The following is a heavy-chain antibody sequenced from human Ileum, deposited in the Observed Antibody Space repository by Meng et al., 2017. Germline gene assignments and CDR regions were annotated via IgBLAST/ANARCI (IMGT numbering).Heavy chain of an antibody. J-gene: IGHJ4*02. V-gene: IGHV4-31*03. D-gene: IGHD3-16*01. Sequence: QVQLQESGPGLVKPSQTLSLTCTVTGGSISSDGSYWSWIRQHPGKGLEFIGYIYHSGSAYYTPSLKSRVNISADTSKNKFSLKLSSVTAADAAVYYCARGAAPGGVVGGCFDYWGQGTLVTVSS. CDR1: GGSISSDGSY. CDR2: IYHSGSA. CDR3: ARGAAPGGVVGGCFDY.